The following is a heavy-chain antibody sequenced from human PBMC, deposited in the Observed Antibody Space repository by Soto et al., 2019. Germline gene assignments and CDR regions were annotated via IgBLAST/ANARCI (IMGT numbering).Heavy chain of an antibody. CDR2: INTSTGST. CDR3: ARDRGGYCSGTNYFPYWFDP. CDR1: GETMNTYL. D-gene: IGHD2-2*01. V-gene: IGHV4-4*07. J-gene: IGHJ5*02. Sequence: PSESLSLTCTVSGETMNTYLWSWIRQPAGKGLEWIGRINTSTGSTKYNPSLKSRVTMSGDASKNQFSLHLSAVTAADTAFYFFARDRGGYCSGTNYFPYWFDPWGQGIPVTVSS.